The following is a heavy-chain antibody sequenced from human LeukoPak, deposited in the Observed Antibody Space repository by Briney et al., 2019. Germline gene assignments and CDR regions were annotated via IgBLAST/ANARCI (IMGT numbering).Heavy chain of an antibody. Sequence: PSETLSFTCAVYGGSFSGYYWSWIRQPRGKGLEWIGEINHSGSTNYNPSLKSRVTISVDTSKNQFSLKLSSVTAADTAVYYCARKTTGRVPAADDAFDIWGQGTMVTVSS. CDR1: GGSFSGYY. CDR2: INHSGST. D-gene: IGHD2-2*01. J-gene: IGHJ3*02. CDR3: ARKTTGRVPAADDAFDI. V-gene: IGHV4-34*01.